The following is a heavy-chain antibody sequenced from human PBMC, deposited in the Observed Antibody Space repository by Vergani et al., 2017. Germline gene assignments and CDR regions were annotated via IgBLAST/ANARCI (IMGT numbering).Heavy chain of an antibody. Sequence: EVQLVESGGGLVQPGGSLRLSCAASGFTFSSYEMNWVRQAPGKGLEWVSYISSSSSYIYYADSVKGRFTISRDNAKNSLYLQMNSLRAEDTAVYYCARDYYGDYVFRYYYYYGMDVWGQGTTVTVSS. J-gene: IGHJ6*02. V-gene: IGHV3-48*03. D-gene: IGHD4-17*01. CDR1: GFTFSSYE. CDR3: ARDYYGDYVFRYYYYYGMDV. CDR2: ISSSSSYI.